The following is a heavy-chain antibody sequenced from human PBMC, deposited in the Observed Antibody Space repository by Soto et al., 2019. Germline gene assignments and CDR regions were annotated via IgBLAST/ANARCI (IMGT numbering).Heavy chain of an antibody. D-gene: IGHD2-8*02. Sequence: QVKLIQSGAEVKKPGASVKVSCETSGYTFTTFGIHWVRQAPGQRPEWIGWINGGNGVTKYSQKFQGRVTITRDTSESIVDRELTSLRSEDTSVYYCAGDSASVQIISTGWFDPWGHGTVVTVSS. CDR1: GYTFTTFG. J-gene: IGHJ5*02. V-gene: IGHV1-3*01. CDR2: INGGNGVT. CDR3: AGDSASVQIISTGWFDP.